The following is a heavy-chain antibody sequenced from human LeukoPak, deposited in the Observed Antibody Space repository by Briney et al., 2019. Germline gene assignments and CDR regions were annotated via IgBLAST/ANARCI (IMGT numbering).Heavy chain of an antibody. D-gene: IGHD1-26*01. CDR3: ARDQGATYYYYGMDV. V-gene: IGHV3-48*02. Sequence: GGSLRLSCAASGFIFSHYSMNWVRQAPGKGLEWVSYISSSSVTIYYADSVKGRFTISRDNAKNSLYLQMNSLRDEDTAVYYCARDQGATYYYYGMDVWGQGTTVTVSS. CDR1: GFIFSHYS. J-gene: IGHJ6*02. CDR2: ISSSSVTI.